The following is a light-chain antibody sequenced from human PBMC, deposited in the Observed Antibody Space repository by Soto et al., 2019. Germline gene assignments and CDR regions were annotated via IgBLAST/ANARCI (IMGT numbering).Light chain of an antibody. CDR2: EVN. CDR3: SSFTRISTYV. V-gene: IGLV2-14*01. J-gene: IGLJ1*01. Sequence: QSVLTQPASVSGSPGQSITISCTGTSSDVGAYNFVSWYQQYPGKAPKVMIYEVNNRPSGVSNRFSGSKSGNTASLTISGLQAEDEADYYCSSFTRISTYVFGSGTKVTVL. CDR1: SSDVGAYNF.